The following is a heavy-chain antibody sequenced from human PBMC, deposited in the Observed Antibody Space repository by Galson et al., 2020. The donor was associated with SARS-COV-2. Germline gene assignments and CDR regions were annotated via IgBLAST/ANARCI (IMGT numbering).Heavy chain of an antibody. Sequence: SETLSLTCTVSGGSISPYFWSWIRQPAGKGLEWIGRIDGNGKANYNPSLESRVTMSVDTSKNQFSLKLTPVTAADTGVYYCARAGVYFDCVLSRSTYYFDYWGQGTLVTVSS. CDR3: ARAGVYFDCVLSRSTYYFDY. J-gene: IGHJ4*02. CDR2: IDGNGKA. V-gene: IGHV4-4*07. D-gene: IGHD3-9*01. CDR1: GGSISPYF.